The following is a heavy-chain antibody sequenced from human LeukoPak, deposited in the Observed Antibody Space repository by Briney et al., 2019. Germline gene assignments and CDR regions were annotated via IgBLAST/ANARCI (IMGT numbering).Heavy chain of an antibody. Sequence: SGTLSLTCTVSGDSINSLDLWSWVRQPPGKGLEWIGEMYLSGTTHSNPSVKSRVTISVDTSKNQFSLKLSSVTAADTAVYYCARVRRSTITFGGVIVIFDYWGQGTLVTVSS. CDR1: GDSINSLDL. CDR3: ARVRRSTITFGGVIVIFDY. D-gene: IGHD3-16*02. CDR2: MYLSGTT. J-gene: IGHJ4*02. V-gene: IGHV4-4*02.